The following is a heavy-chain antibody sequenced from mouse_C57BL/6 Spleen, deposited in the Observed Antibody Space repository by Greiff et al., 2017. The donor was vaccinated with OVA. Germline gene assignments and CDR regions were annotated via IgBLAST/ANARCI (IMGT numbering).Heavy chain of an antibody. Sequence: EVQLQQSGPELVKPGASVKISCKASGYTFTDYYMNWVKQSHGKSLEWIGDINPNNGGTSYNQKFKGKATLTVDKSYSTAYMELRSLKSEDSAVYYCARKGSNHWYFDVWGTGTTVTVSS. CDR3: ARKGSNHWYFDV. J-gene: IGHJ1*03. CDR1: GYTFTDYY. CDR2: INPNNGGT. D-gene: IGHD2-5*01. V-gene: IGHV1-26*01.